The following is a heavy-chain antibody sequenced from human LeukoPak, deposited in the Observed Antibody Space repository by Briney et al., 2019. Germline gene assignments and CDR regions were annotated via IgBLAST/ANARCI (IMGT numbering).Heavy chain of an antibody. CDR2: INPNSGGT. J-gene: IGHJ4*02. CDR3: AREGYYYDSSGSDY. V-gene: IGHV1-2*02. D-gene: IGHD3-22*01. CDR1: GYTFTGYY. Sequence: ASVKVSCKASGYTFTGYYMHWVRQAPGQGREWMGWINPNSGGTNYAQKFQGRVTMTRDTSISTAYMELSRLRSDDTAVYYCAREGYYYDSSGSDYWGQGTLVTVSS.